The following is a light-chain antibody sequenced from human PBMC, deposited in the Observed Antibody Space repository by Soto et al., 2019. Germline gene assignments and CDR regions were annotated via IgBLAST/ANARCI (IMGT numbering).Light chain of an antibody. J-gene: IGLJ3*02. CDR2: DVS. Sequence: QSVLTQPASVSGSPGQSITISCTGTSSDVGGYDYVSWYQQHPGKAPKLMIYDVSNRPSGVSDRFSGSKSDNTASLTISGLQTEDGADYYCSSYTSSSTWVFGGGTKVTVL. V-gene: IGLV2-14*01. CDR1: SSDVGGYDY. CDR3: SSYTSSSTWV.